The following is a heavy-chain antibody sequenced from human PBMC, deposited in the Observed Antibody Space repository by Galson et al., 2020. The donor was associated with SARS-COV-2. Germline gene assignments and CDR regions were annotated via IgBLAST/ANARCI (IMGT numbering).Heavy chain of an antibody. CDR3: AKAATITTLYYMDV. J-gene: IGHJ6*03. Sequence: GGSLRLSCAASGFPFSDYGMHWVRQAPGKGLEWVAFVRYDASNQYYADSVKGRFTISRDISKSTLYLQMNSLRGEDTAVYYCAKAATITTLYYMDVWGKGTTVTVSS. CDR1: GFPFSDYG. D-gene: IGHD1-20*01. CDR2: VRYDASNQ. V-gene: IGHV3-30*02.